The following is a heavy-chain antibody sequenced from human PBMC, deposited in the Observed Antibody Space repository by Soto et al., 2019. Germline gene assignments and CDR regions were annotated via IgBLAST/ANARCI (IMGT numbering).Heavy chain of an antibody. V-gene: IGHV3-30*18. J-gene: IGHJ4*02. CDR3: AKDLGTTVTTLAPPYYFDY. CDR2: ISYDGSNK. Sequence: QVQLVESGGGVVQPGRSLRLSCAASGFTFSSYGMHWVRQAPGKGLEWVAVISYDGSNKYYADSVKGRFTISRDNSKNTLYLQMNSLRAEDTAVYYCAKDLGTTVTTLAPPYYFDYWGRGTLVTVSS. D-gene: IGHD4-17*01. CDR1: GFTFSSYG.